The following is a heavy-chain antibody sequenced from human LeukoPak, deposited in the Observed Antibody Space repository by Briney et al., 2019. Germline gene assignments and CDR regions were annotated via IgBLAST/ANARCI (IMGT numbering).Heavy chain of an antibody. CDR3: ARDRGLRYFGWLQRPPNYYYYMDV. J-gene: IGHJ6*03. CDR2: IYYSGST. V-gene: IGHV4-59*01. D-gene: IGHD3-9*01. CDR1: GGSISSYY. Sequence: SETLSLTCTVSGGSISSYYWSWIRQPPGKGLEWIGYIYYSGSTNYNPSLKSRVTISVDTSKNQFSLKLSSVTAADTAVYYCARDRGLRYFGWLQRPPNYYYYMDVWGKGTTVTVSS.